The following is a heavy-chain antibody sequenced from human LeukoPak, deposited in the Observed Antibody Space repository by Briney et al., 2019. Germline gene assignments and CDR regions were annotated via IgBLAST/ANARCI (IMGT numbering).Heavy chain of an antibody. CDR1: GYTFTSYD. D-gene: IGHD3-3*01. CDR3: ALGSITIFGVPLGDAFDI. Sequence: ASVKVSCKASGYTFTSYDINWVRQATGQGLEWMGWMNPNSGNTGYAQKFQGRVTMTRNTSISTAYMELSSLRSEDTAVYYCALGSITIFGVPLGDAFDIRGQGTMVTVSS. CDR2: MNPNSGNT. J-gene: IGHJ3*02. V-gene: IGHV1-8*01.